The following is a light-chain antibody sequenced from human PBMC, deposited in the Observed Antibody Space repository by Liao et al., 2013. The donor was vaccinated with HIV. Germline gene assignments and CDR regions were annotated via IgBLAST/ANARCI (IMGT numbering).Light chain of an antibody. Sequence: YDLTQPPSVSVSPGQTASIICSGDTLGEKYVTWYQHRPGQSPVLVIYENTKRLSGIPERFSGSNSGNTATLTISATQPMDEADYFCQAWDSSADVVFGGGTRLTVL. CDR2: ENT. V-gene: IGLV3-1*01. CDR3: QAWDSSADVV. J-gene: IGLJ2*01. CDR1: TLGEKY.